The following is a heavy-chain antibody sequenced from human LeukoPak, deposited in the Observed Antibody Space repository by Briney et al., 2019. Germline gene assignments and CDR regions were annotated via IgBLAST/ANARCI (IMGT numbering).Heavy chain of an antibody. J-gene: IGHJ3*02. CDR3: ARDRGDCGGDCYPDAFDI. D-gene: IGHD2-21*02. Sequence: SETLSLTCTVSGGSISSGGYYWSWIRQHPGKGLEWIGYIYYSGSTYYNPSLKSRVTISVDTSKNQFSLKLSSVTAADTAVYYCARDRGDCGGDCYPDAFDIWGQGTMVTVSS. CDR2: IYYSGST. V-gene: IGHV4-31*03. CDR1: GGSISSGGYY.